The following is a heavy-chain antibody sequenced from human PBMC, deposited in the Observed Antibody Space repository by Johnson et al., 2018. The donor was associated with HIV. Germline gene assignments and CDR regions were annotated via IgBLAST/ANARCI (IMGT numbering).Heavy chain of an antibody. D-gene: IGHD1-1*01. J-gene: IGHJ3*02. CDR2: LYSSGKT. CDR3: ARDGTETGPDDAFDI. Sequence: VQLVESGGGLVQPGGSLRLSCAASGFTVSPYYMTWVRQASGKGLELVSLLYSSGKTYYEDSGKGRFTISRDYSKNRLYLQMNSLRAEDTAMYYCARDGTETGPDDAFDIWGQGTMVTVSS. CDR1: GFTVSPYY. V-gene: IGHV3-66*03.